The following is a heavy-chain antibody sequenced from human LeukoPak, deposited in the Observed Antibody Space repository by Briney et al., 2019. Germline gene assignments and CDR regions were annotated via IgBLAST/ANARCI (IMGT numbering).Heavy chain of an antibody. CDR1: GFTFSNIW. J-gene: IGHJ5*02. Sequence: GGSLRLSCAASGFTFSNIWMNWVRQAPGKGLEWVGRVKSKADGGTSDYAAPVKGRFTISRDDSKTTLYLQMNSLKTEDTAVYYCATLFRFDPWGQGTLVTVSS. V-gene: IGHV3-15*01. CDR3: ATLFRFDP. CDR2: VKSKADGGTS.